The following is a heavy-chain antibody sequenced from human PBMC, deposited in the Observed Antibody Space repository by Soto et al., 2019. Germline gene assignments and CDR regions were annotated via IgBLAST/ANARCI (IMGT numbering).Heavy chain of an antibody. J-gene: IGHJ6*02. CDR3: ARQMFIGGMDV. CDR1: GAPISSYY. D-gene: IGHD2-15*01. Sequence: QVQLQESGPGLVKPSETLSLTCTVSGAPISSYYWSWIRQPPGKGLEWIGYIYYSGSTNYNPSLKARVTLSADTSKNQFSLRLSSVTAADTAMYHCARQMFIGGMDVWGQGTTVTVSS. CDR2: IYYSGST. V-gene: IGHV4-59*08.